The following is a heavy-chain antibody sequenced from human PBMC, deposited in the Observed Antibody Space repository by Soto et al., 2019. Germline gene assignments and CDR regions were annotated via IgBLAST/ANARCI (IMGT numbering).Heavy chain of an antibody. CDR2: ISGSGGST. CDR1: GFTFSSYA. V-gene: IGHV3-23*01. D-gene: IGHD6-13*01. CDR3: AKVRAAAVTGYWFDP. J-gene: IGHJ5*02. Sequence: EVQLLESGGGLVQPGGSLRLSCAASGFTFSSYAMSWVRQAPGKGLEWVSAISGSGGSTYYADSVKGRFTISRDNSKNTPYLKMNSLRAEDTAGYYCAKVRAAAVTGYWFDPWGQGTLVIVSS.